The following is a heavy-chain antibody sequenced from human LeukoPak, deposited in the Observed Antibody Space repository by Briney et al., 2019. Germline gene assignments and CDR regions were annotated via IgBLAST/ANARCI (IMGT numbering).Heavy chain of an antibody. D-gene: IGHD1-26*01. Sequence: GGSLRLSCAASGFTFSTFNMNWVRQAPGKGLEWVSFISRDSTYIYYADSVKGRFTIPRDDANNTLYLQQNSLITEDTAVYYCARPSSGNYARSESWGQGTLVTVSS. V-gene: IGHV3-21*05. CDR3: ARPSSGNYARSES. J-gene: IGHJ5*02. CDR1: GFTFSTFN. CDR2: ISRDSTYI.